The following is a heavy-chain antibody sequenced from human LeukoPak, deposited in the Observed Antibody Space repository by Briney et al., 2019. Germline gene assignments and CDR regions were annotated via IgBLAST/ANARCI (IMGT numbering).Heavy chain of an antibody. CDR1: GFTFSSYA. D-gene: IGHD2-2*01. J-gene: IGHJ4*02. Sequence: GGSLRLSCAASGFTFSSYAMSWVRQAPGKGLEWVPAISGSGGSTYYADSVKGRFTISRDNSKNTLYLQMNSLRAEDTAVYYCAKHIVVVPAATDYFDYWGQGTLVTVSS. V-gene: IGHV3-23*01. CDR2: ISGSGGST. CDR3: AKHIVVVPAATDYFDY.